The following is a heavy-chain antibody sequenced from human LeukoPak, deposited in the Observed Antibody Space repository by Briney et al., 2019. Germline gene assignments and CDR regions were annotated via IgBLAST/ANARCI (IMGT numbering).Heavy chain of an antibody. J-gene: IGHJ5*02. Sequence: GGSLRLSCAASGFTFSSYGMPWVRQAPGKGLEWVAVISYDGSNKYYADSVKGRFTISRDNSKNTLYLQMNSLRAEDTAVYYCAKVVRIPNWFDPWGQGTLVTVSS. V-gene: IGHV3-30*18. CDR2: ISYDGSNK. D-gene: IGHD2-21*01. CDR3: AKVVRIPNWFDP. CDR1: GFTFSSYG.